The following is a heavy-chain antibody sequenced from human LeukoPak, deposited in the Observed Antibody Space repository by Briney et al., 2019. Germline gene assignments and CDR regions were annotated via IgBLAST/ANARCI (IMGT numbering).Heavy chain of an antibody. Sequence: PSETLSLTCTVSVGSIRSSSYYWGWIRQPPGKGLEWIGSIYYSGSTYYNASLKSRGTISVDTSKNQFSLKLNSVTAADTAVYFCARQVVAVAGTGYFDYWGQGTLVTVSS. CDR1: VGSIRSSSYY. CDR2: IYYSGST. CDR3: ARQVVAVAGTGYFDY. J-gene: IGHJ4*02. V-gene: IGHV4-39*01. D-gene: IGHD6-19*01.